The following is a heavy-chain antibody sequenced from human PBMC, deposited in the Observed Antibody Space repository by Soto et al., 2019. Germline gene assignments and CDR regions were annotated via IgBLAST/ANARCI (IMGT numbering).Heavy chain of an antibody. CDR1: XXXXSXYA. J-gene: IGHJ4*02. CDR3: XXXXXXXYFDY. V-gene: IGHV3-23*01. CDR2: ISGSGDST. Sequence: EVQLLESGGGLVQPGGSLRLSCAASXXXXSXYAMNWVRQAXGKGLEWVSVISGSGDSTYYADSVKGRFTISRDNSKNTLYLQMNSLRAEXTXXXXXXXXXXXXYFDYWGQGTLVTVSS.